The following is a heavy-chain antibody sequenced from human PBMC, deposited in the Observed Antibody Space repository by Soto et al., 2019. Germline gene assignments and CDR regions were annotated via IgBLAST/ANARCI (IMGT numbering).Heavy chain of an antibody. J-gene: IGHJ5*02. Sequence: ETLSLTCAVYGGSFSGYYWSWVRQAPGKGLEWVSYISSSSSTIYYADSVKGRFTISRDNAKNSLYLQMNSLRAEDTAVYYCARGAYLNWFDPWGQGTLVTVSS. CDR1: GGSFSGYY. CDR3: ARGAYLNWFDP. CDR2: ISSSSSTI. V-gene: IGHV3-48*01.